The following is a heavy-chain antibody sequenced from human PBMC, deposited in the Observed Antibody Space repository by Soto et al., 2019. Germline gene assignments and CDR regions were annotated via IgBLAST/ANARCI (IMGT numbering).Heavy chain of an antibody. D-gene: IGHD1-1*01. CDR1: GFTFSSYV. V-gene: IGHV3-23*01. CDR2: ISNSGGTT. J-gene: IGHJ4*02. CDR3: AKVAGTTGGANDY. Sequence: GGSLRLSCAASGFTFSSYVMRWIRQAPGKGLDWVSTISNSGGTTYYADSVKGRFTISRDNSKNTLYLQMDSLRAEDTAVYYCAKVAGTTGGANDYWGQGTLVTVSS.